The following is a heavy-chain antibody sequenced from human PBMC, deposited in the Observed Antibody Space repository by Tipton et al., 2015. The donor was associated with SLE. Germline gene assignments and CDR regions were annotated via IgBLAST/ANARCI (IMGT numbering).Heavy chain of an antibody. D-gene: IGHD1-14*01. CDR2: INHSGST. CDR3: ARDHRTPGAFGI. J-gene: IGHJ3*02. Sequence: TLSLTCAVYGGSFSGYYWSWIRQPPGKGLEWIGEINHSGSTNYNPSLKSRVTISVDTSKNQFSLKLSSVTAADTAVYYCARDHRTPGAFGIWGQGTMVTVSS. V-gene: IGHV4-34*01. CDR1: GGSFSGYY.